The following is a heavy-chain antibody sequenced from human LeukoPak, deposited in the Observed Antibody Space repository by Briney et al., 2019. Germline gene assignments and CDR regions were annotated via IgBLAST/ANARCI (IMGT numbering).Heavy chain of an antibody. CDR3: TRHRGARAIFDY. CDR1: GFTFSGSA. CDR2: IRSKANSYAT. V-gene: IGHV3-73*01. D-gene: IGHD3-10*01. J-gene: IGHJ4*02. Sequence: GRSLKLSCAASGFTFSGSAMHWVRQASGKGLEWVGRIRSKANSYATAYAASVKGRFTISRDDSKNTAYLQMNSLKTEDTAVYYCTRHRGARAIFDYWGQGTLVTISS.